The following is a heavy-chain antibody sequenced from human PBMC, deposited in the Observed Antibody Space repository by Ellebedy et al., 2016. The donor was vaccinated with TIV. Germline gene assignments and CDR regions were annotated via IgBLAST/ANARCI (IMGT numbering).Heavy chain of an antibody. D-gene: IGHD3-22*01. V-gene: IGHV4-61*05. CDR3: AKEPNDSSGNRWFDP. CDR2: IYYSGST. Sequence: MPSETLSLTCTVSGSSISSSSYYWGWIRQPPGKGLEWIGYIYYSGSTNYNPSLKSRVTISVDTSKNQFSLKLSCVTAADTAVYYCAKEPNDSSGNRWFDPWGQGTLVTVSA. J-gene: IGHJ5*02. CDR1: GSSISSSSYY.